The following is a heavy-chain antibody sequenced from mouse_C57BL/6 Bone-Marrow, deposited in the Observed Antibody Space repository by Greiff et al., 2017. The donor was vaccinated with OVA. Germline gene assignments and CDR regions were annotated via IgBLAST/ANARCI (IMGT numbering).Heavy chain of an antibody. V-gene: IGHV5-17*01. Sequence: DVKLQESGGGLVKPGGSLKLSCAASGFTFSDYGMHWVRQAPEKGLEWVAYISSGSSTIYYADTVKGRFTISRDNAKNTLFLQMTSLRSEDTAMYYCARRAYDGYPYWYFDVWGTGTTVTVSS. D-gene: IGHD2-3*01. CDR2: ISSGSSTI. CDR3: ARRAYDGYPYWYFDV. CDR1: GFTFSDYG. J-gene: IGHJ1*03.